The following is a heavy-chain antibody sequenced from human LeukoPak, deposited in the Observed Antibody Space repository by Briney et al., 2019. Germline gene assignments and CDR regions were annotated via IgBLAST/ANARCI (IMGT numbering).Heavy chain of an antibody. J-gene: IGHJ4*02. Sequence: SGXTFSXXXXXXXRXXXGXGXXXXXAISSNAGSTYYANSVKGRFTISRDNSKNTLYLQMGSLRAEDMAVYYCARVSRGGTTPYFDYWGQGTLVTVSS. V-gene: IGHV3-64*01. CDR3: ARVSRGGTTPYFDY. CDR2: ISSNAGST. D-gene: IGHD1-26*01. CDR1: GXTFSXXX.